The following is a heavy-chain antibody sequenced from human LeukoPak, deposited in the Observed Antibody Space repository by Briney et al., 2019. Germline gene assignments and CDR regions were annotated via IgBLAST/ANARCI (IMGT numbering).Heavy chain of an antibody. CDR2: ISWNSGSI. D-gene: IGHD2-21*02. CDR1: GFTFDDYA. CDR3: AKDIVGGGDDY. Sequence: GGSLRLSCAASGFTFDDYAMHWVRHAPGKGLEWVSGISWNSGSIGYADSVKGRFTISRDNSKNTLYLQMNSLRVEDTAVYYCAKDIVGGGDDYWGQGTLVIVSS. J-gene: IGHJ4*02. V-gene: IGHV3-9*01.